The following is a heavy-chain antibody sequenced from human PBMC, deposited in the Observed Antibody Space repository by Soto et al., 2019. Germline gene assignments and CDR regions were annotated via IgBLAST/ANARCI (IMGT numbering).Heavy chain of an antibody. J-gene: IGHJ6*02. CDR3: AREVVVAAIDYYYGMDV. D-gene: IGHD2-15*01. V-gene: IGHV4-31*03. CDR2: IYYSGST. Sequence: QVQLQESGPGLVKPSQTLSLTCTVSGGSISSGGYYWSCIRQHPGKGLEWIGYIYYSGSTYYNPSLKSRVTISVDTSKNQFSLKLSSVTAADTAVYYCAREVVVAAIDYYYGMDVWGQGTTVTVSS. CDR1: GGSISSGGYY.